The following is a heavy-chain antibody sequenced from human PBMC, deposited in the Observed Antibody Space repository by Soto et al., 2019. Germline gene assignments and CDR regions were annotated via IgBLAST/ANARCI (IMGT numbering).Heavy chain of an antibody. V-gene: IGHV1-69*06. CDR1: GCTFSSYA. J-gene: IGHJ4*02. Sequence: SVKVSCKASGCTFSSYAISWVRQAPGQGLEWMGGIIPIFGTANYAQKFQGRVTITADKSTSTAYMELSSPRSEDTAVYYCARARYCTNGVCYLTLDYGGQGTRFTVS. CDR3: ARARYCTNGVCYLTLDY. CDR2: IIPIFGTA. D-gene: IGHD2-8*01.